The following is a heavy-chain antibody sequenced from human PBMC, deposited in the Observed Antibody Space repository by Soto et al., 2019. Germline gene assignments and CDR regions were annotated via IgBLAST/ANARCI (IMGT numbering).Heavy chain of an antibody. V-gene: IGHV3-33*01. J-gene: IGHJ4*02. Sequence: QVQLVESGGGVVQPGRSLRLSCAASGFTFSSYGMHWVRQAPGKGLEWVAVIWYDGSNKYYADSVKGRFTISRDNSKNTLDLQMNSLTAEDTAVYYCAREHYTVITHQGNIDYWGQGTLVTVSS. CDR2: IWYDGSNK. CDR1: GFTFSSYG. D-gene: IGHD4-17*01. CDR3: AREHYTVITHQGNIDY.